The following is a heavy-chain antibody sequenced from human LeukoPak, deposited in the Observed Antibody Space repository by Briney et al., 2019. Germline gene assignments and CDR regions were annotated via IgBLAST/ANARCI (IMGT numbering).Heavy chain of an antibody. D-gene: IGHD6-19*01. V-gene: IGHV1-2*04. Sequence: ASVTVSCKASGYTFTGYYIHWVRQAPGQGLEWMGWINPNSGGTNYAQKFQGWVTMTRDTSISTAYMELSRLRSDDTAVYYCARRGGSGWYVDYWGQGTLVTVSS. CDR2: INPNSGGT. CDR3: ARRGGSGWYVDY. CDR1: GYTFTGYY. J-gene: IGHJ4*02.